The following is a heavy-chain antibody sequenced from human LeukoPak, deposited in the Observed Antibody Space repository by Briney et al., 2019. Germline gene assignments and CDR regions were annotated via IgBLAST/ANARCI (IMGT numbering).Heavy chain of an antibody. Sequence: ASGFTVSSXXXXXVRQXPGKGXXXXXXXXXDGSEQHYVDSVKGPFTISRDNAKNSLYLQMNSLRVDDTAVYYCARDRGVRYSSTWYNAFDIWGRGTMVTVSS. CDR3: ARDRGVRYSSTWYNAFDI. CDR2: XXXDGSEQ. CDR1: GFTVSSXX. D-gene: IGHD6-13*01. V-gene: IGHV3-7*01. J-gene: IGHJ3*02.